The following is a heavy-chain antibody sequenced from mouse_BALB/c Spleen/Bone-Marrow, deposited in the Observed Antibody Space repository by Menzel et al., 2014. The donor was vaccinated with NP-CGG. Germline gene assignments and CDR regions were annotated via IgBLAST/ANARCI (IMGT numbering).Heavy chain of an antibody. CDR1: GYTFTTYW. CDR2: INPSTGYT. Sequence: VQLQQSGAELAKPGASVKMSCKTSGYTFTTYWIHWVKQRPGQGLEWIGYINPSTGYTECNQKFKDKATLTADKSPSTAYMQLSSLTSEEFAVYYCAREGIYYGNTWFAYWGQGTLVTVSA. CDR3: AREGIYYGNTWFAY. D-gene: IGHD2-1*01. V-gene: IGHV1-7*01. J-gene: IGHJ3*01.